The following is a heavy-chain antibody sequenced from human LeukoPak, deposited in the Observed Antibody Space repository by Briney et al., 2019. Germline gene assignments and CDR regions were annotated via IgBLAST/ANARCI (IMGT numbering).Heavy chain of an antibody. D-gene: IGHD6-13*01. CDR3: ARASITASGPHDVYDI. Sequence: QAGGSLRLSCAASGFSFSSHAMHWVRQAPGKGLEYASAISGNGHGTWYRDSVKGRFSISRDNSEQILYLQMGSLRAEDMAVYFCARASITASGPHDVYDIWGRGTMVTVSS. J-gene: IGHJ3*02. CDR2: ISGNGHGT. CDR1: GFSFSSHA. V-gene: IGHV3-64*02.